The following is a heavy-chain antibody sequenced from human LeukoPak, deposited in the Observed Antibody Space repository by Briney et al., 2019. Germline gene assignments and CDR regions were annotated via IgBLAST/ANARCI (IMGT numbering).Heavy chain of an antibody. CDR3: ARDNGGWFDS. CDR1: GFTFSSYW. CDR2: IKQGGREE. J-gene: IGHJ5*01. V-gene: IGHV3-7*03. Sequence: GGSLRLSCAASGFTFSSYWMRWVRQAPGKGLEWVANIKQGGREEKYVGSVKGRFAISRDDAKSTLYLQMDSLSGDDTAVYYCARDNGGWFDSWGRGTLVTVSS. D-gene: IGHD3-10*01.